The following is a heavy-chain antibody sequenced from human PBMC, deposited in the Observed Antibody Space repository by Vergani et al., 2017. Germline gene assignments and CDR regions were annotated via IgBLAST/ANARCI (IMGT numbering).Heavy chain of an antibody. CDR2: IYAGDSDV. CDR3: AKTHDFSSLYSSYNWFDP. CDR1: GYSITNYW. Sequence: EVQLVQSGAEVKKPGESLKISCQGSGYSITNYWIAWVRQRPGKGLEWMGIIYAGDSDVRYSPSFQGQVTMSVDKSLSTAYLQWSSLKASDTATYYCAKTHDFSSLYSSYNWFDPWDQGTQVTVSS. J-gene: IGHJ5*02. D-gene: IGHD3-3*01. V-gene: IGHV5-51*03.